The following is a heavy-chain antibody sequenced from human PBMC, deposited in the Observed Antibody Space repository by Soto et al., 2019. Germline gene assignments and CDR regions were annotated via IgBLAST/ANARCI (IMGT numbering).Heavy chain of an antibody. Sequence: QVQLVQSGAEVKKPGASVKVSCKASGYTFTSYSISWVRQAPGQGLEWMGWISAYNGNTNYAQKLQGRVTMTTDTSTSTAYMELRSLRSDDTAVYYCARAPMLLLPSWHFDYWGQGTLVTVSS. CDR1: GYTFTSYS. V-gene: IGHV1-18*01. CDR2: ISAYNGNT. D-gene: IGHD3-22*01. J-gene: IGHJ4*02. CDR3: ARAPMLLLPSWHFDY.